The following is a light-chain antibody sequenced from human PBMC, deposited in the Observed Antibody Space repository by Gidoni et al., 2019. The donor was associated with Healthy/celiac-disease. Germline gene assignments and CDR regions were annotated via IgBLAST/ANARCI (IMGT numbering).Light chain of an antibody. Sequence: AIRMTQSPSSFSASTGDRVTITCRASQGISSYLAWYQQKPGKAPKRLIYAASTLQSGVPSRFSGSGSGTDFTLTISCLQSEDFATYYCQQYYSDPLTFXQXTRLEIK. CDR2: AAS. CDR1: QGISSY. CDR3: QQYYSDPLT. J-gene: IGKJ5*01. V-gene: IGKV1-8*01.